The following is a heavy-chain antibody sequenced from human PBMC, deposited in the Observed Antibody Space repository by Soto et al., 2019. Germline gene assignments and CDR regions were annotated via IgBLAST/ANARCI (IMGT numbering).Heavy chain of an antibody. V-gene: IGHV4-34*01. CDR2: INHSGST. CDR3: ARISGSYDFWSGYPQAYHLDV. Sequence: SETLSLTCAVYGGSFSGYYWSWIRQPPGKGLEWIGEINHSGSTNYNPSLKSRVTISVDTSKNQFSLKLSSVTAADTAVYYCARISGSYDFWSGYPQAYHLDVWGKGTTVTVSS. CDR1: GGSFSGYY. J-gene: IGHJ6*03. D-gene: IGHD3-3*01.